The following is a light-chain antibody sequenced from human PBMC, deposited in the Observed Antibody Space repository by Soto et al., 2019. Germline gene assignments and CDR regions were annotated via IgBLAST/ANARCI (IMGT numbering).Light chain of an antibody. CDR3: QQCDSLPLT. CDR2: YAS. V-gene: IGKV1-33*01. CDR1: QSISSY. Sequence: DIQMTQSPSSLSASVGDRVTITCRASQSISSYLNWYQQKPGTVPKLLIHYASNLETGVPSRFSGGGFGTDFTFTISSLQPEDTATYYCQQCDSLPLTFGGGTKVDIK. J-gene: IGKJ4*01.